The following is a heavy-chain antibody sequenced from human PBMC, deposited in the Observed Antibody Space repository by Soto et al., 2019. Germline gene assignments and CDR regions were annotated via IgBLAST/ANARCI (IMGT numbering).Heavy chain of an antibody. CDR3: ARYYYVATGYHYAFDY. Sequence: GGSLRLSCAASGFTFSNYAMNWVRQAPGKGLEWVSAISGSGGSTYYADSVKGRFTVSRDNSNNTLCLQLHSLRAEDSALYYCARYYYVATGYHYAFDYWGRGTLVTVSS. CDR2: ISGSGGST. D-gene: IGHD3-22*01. J-gene: IGHJ4*02. CDR1: GFTFSNYA. V-gene: IGHV3-23*01.